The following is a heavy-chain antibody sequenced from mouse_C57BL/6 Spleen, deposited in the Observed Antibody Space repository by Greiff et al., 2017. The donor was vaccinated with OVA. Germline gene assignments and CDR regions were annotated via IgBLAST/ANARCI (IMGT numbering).Heavy chain of an antibody. CDR3: ARWGLLKAY. CDR2: IYPGDGDT. V-gene: IGHV1-82*01. D-gene: IGHD1-3*01. J-gene: IGHJ3*01. CDR1: GYAFSSSW. Sequence: QVQLQQSGPELVKPGASVKISCKASGYAFSSSWMNWVKQRPGKGLEWIGRIYPGDGDTNYNGKFKGKATLTADKSASTAYMQLSSLTSEDSAVYFCARWGLLKAYWGQGTLVTVSA.